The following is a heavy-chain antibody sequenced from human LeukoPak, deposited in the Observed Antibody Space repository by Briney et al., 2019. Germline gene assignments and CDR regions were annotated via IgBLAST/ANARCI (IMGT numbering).Heavy chain of an antibody. Sequence: SETLSLTCAVYGGSFSGYYWSWIRQPPGKGLEWIGKIDHSGSTNYNPSLKSRVTISVDTSKNQFSLKLSSVTAADTAVYYCARGPGSWYKNWFDPWGQGTLVTVSS. CDR2: IDHSGST. J-gene: IGHJ5*02. CDR3: ARGPGSWYKNWFDP. D-gene: IGHD6-13*01. CDR1: GGSFSGYY. V-gene: IGHV4-34*01.